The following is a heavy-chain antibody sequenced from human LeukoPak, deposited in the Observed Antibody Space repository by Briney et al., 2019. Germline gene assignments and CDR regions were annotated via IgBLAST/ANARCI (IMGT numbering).Heavy chain of an antibody. V-gene: IGHV3-23*01. CDR1: GFTFSSYA. J-gene: IGHJ4*02. D-gene: IGHD5-12*01. Sequence: PGGSLRLSCAASGFTFSSYAMSWVRQVPGKGLEWVSAISGSGGSTYYADSVKGRFTISRDNSKNTLYLQMNSLRAEDTAVYYCAKCHIVATITNFDYWGQGTLVTVSS. CDR2: ISGSGGST. CDR3: AKCHIVATITNFDY.